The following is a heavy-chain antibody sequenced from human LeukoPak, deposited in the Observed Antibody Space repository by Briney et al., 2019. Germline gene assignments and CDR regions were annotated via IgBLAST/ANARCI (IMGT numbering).Heavy chain of an antibody. J-gene: IGHJ4*02. Sequence: PGGSLRLSCAASGFTFSSYGLHWVRQAPGKGLEWVAVIWYDGSNKYYVDSVKGRFTISRDNSKNTLYLQMNSLRAEDTAVYYCARDKDYYDSSGYYDYWGQGTLVTVSS. D-gene: IGHD3-22*01. V-gene: IGHV3-33*01. CDR2: IWYDGSNK. CDR1: GFTFSSYG. CDR3: ARDKDYYDSSGYYDY.